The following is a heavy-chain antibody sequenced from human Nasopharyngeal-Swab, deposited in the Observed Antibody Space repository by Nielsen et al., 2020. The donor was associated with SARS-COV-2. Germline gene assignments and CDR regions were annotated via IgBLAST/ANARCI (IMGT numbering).Heavy chain of an antibody. J-gene: IGHJ5*02. CDR3: AREEYCSGGSCYRWDWFDP. CDR2: IYHSGST. CDR1: GGSISSGGYS. D-gene: IGHD2-15*01. V-gene: IGHV4-30-2*01. Sequence: SETLSLTCAVSGGSISSGGYSWSWIRQPPEKGLEWIGYIYHSGSTYYNPSLKSRVTISVDRSKNQFSLKLSSVTAADTAVYYCAREEYCSGGSCYRWDWFDPWGQGTLVTVFS.